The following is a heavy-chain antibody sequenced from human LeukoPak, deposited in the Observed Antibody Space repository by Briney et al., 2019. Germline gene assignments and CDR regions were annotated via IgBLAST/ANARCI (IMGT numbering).Heavy chain of an antibody. D-gene: IGHD3-3*01. CDR2: ISGSGGST. J-gene: IGHJ4*02. CDR1: GFTFSSYA. Sequence: GGSLRLSCAASGFTFSSYAMSWVRQAPGKGLEWASAISGSGGSTYYADSVKGRFTISRDNSKNTLYLQMNSLRAEDTAVYYCAKVKHDFWSGYFDYWGQGTLVTVSS. V-gene: IGHV3-23*01. CDR3: AKVKHDFWSGYFDY.